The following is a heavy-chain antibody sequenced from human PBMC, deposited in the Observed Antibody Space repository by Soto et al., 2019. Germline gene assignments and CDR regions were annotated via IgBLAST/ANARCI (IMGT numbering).Heavy chain of an antibody. CDR2: IYYSGST. J-gene: IGHJ6*02. CDR1: GGSISSGDYY. CDR3: ARVGVGELLAHGMDV. V-gene: IGHV4-30-4*01. D-gene: IGHD3-10*01. Sequence: QVQLQESGPGLVKPSQTLSLTCTVSGGSISSGDYYWSWIRQPPGKGLEWIGYIYYSGSTYYNPSPKSRVTISVDTSKNQFSLKLSSVTAADTAVYYCARVGVGELLAHGMDVWGQGTTVTVSS.